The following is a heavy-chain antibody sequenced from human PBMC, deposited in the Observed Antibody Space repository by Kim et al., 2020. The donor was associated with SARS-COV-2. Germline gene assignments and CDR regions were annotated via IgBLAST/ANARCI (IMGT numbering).Heavy chain of an antibody. Sequence: SETLSLTCAVSGGSISSSNWWSWVRQPPGKGLEWIGEIYHSGSTNYNPSLKSRVTISVDKSKNQFSLKLSSVTAADTAVYYCARTRGYSSGWYAWGYWGQGTLVTVSS. J-gene: IGHJ4*02. CDR2: IYHSGST. CDR3: ARTRGYSSGWYAWGY. D-gene: IGHD6-19*01. V-gene: IGHV4-4*02. CDR1: GGSISSSNW.